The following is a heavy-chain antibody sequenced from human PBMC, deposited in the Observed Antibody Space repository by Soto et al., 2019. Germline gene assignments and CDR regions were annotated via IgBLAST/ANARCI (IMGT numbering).Heavy chain of an antibody. D-gene: IGHD2-15*01. Sequence: ASVKVSCKASGYTXTSYAMHWVRQAPGQRLEWMGWINAGNGNTKCSQKFQDRVTITRDTSASTAYMELSSLRSEDTAVYYCARGESVVGDYWGQGTVVTVSS. CDR1: GYTXTSYA. CDR3: ARGESVVGDY. J-gene: IGHJ4*02. V-gene: IGHV1-3*01. CDR2: INAGNGNT.